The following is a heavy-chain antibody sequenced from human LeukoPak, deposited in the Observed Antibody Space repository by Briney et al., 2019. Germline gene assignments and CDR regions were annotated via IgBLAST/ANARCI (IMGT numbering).Heavy chain of an antibody. CDR2: ISPLFRTP. CDR1: GDTFSKYP. Sequence: GASVKVSFKTSGDTFSKYPLSWLRLAPREGLEWMGGISPLFRTPIYAQKWQGRVTITADEVSSTIHMELRNLTSDDTALYYCATRAPYSGTHFDNWGHGTLVTVSS. V-gene: IGHV1-69*13. J-gene: IGHJ4*01. D-gene: IGHD1-26*01. CDR3: ATRAPYSGTHFDN.